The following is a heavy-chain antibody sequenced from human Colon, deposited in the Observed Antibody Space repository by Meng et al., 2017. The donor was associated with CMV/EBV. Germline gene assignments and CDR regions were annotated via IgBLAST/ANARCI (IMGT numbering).Heavy chain of an antibody. CDR1: GASIRSSDYY. CDR3: AAYHGSETFYYNGIDY. D-gene: IGHD3-10*01. V-gene: IGHV4-39*07. CDR2: IYYSGTT. Sequence: SETLSLTCTVSGASIRSSDYYWGCIRQPPGKGLEWIGSIYYSGTTYYNPSLNGRVTISLDTSKSQFSLGLSSVTAADTAVYYCAAYHGSETFYYNGIDYWGRGMLVTVSS. J-gene: IGHJ4*02.